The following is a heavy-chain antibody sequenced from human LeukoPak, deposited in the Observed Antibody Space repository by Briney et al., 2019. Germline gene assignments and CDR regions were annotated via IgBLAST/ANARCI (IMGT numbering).Heavy chain of an antibody. CDR2: IFYSGST. D-gene: IGHD6-19*01. J-gene: IGHJ5*02. CDR1: GGSISSGGYY. V-gene: IGHV4-31*03. CDR3: ARDGGYSSGRYWFDP. Sequence: SQTLSLTCTVSGGSISSGGYYWTWIRQLPGKGLESVGSIFYSGSTYYNPSLKNRVTISVDTSKPHFSLKLTSVTAADTAMYYCARDGGYSSGRYWFDPWGQGTLVTVSS.